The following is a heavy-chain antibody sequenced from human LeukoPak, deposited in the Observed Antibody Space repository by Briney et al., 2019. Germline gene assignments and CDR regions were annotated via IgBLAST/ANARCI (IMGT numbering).Heavy chain of an antibody. CDR1: GFTFSNYA. CDR3: ARDIVAGSPDYFDY. CDR2: ISYDGNIK. J-gene: IGHJ4*02. V-gene: IGHV3-30*01. D-gene: IGHD6-19*01. Sequence: PGGPLRLSCAASGFTFSNYAMHWVPQAPGKGLDWVAVISYDGNIKIHADFVKGRFNISRDDSTSTLFLQMNSLTGEDTAVYYCARDIVAGSPDYFDYWGQGTLVTVSS.